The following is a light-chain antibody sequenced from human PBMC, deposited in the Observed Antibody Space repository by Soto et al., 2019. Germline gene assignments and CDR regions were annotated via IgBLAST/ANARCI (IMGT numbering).Light chain of an antibody. V-gene: IGKV1D-12*01. CDR2: AAA. J-gene: IGKJ2*01. Sequence: DIPMTQSPSSVSASVGDRVTITCRASQGVSASLAWYQQKAGRAPKLLIYAAATLQTGVPSRFSGSYSGTDFTLTVTSLQHEDAATYYCQQTDTYPYTFGQGTNLEIK. CDR3: QQTDTYPYT. CDR1: QGVSAS.